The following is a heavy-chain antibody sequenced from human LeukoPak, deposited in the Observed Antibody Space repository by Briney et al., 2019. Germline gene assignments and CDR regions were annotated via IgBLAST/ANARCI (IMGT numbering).Heavy chain of an antibody. J-gene: IGHJ4*02. CDR3: ARGYYYESSGYYGY. D-gene: IGHD3-22*01. Sequence: GGSLRLSCAASGFTFSSYWMHWVRQVPGKGLMWVSRINRDGTITTYADSVRGRFTISRDNAEKTLYLQMNSLRGEDTAVYYCARGYYYESSGYYGYWGQGTLVTVSS. CDR1: GFTFSSYW. CDR2: INRDGTIT. V-gene: IGHV3-74*01.